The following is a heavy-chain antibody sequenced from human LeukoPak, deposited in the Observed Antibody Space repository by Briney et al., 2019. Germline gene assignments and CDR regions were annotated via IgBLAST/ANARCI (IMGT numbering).Heavy chain of an antibody. CDR3: ARMGVADPLGY. D-gene: IGHD6-19*01. V-gene: IGHV4-34*01. CDR1: GGSFSGYY. Sequence: SETLSLTCAVYGGSFSGYYWSWIRQPPGKGLEWIGEINHSGSTNYNPSLKSRVTISVDTSKNQFSLKLSSVTAADTAVYYCARMGVADPLGYWGQGTLVTVSS. J-gene: IGHJ4*02. CDR2: INHSGST.